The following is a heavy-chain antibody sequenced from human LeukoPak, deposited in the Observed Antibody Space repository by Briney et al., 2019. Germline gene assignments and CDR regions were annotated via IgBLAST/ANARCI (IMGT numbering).Heavy chain of an antibody. CDR3: TTCLNGAGQPVAIYYYGMDV. CDR2: FDPEDGET. Sequence: ASVKVSCKVSGYTLTEMSIHWVRQAPGGALEWMGGFDPEDGETVYAPKFQGRVTMTEDTSADTAYMELSSLRSEDTAVYYCTTCLNGAGQPVAIYYYGMDVWGQGTTVTVSS. D-gene: IGHD2-2*01. J-gene: IGHJ6*02. V-gene: IGHV1-24*01. CDR1: GYTLTEMS.